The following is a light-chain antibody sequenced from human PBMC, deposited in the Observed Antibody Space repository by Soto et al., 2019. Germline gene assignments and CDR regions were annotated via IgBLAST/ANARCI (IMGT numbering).Light chain of an antibody. CDR2: GAS. CDR1: QSVSSSY. CDR3: QQYGSSPPWT. V-gene: IGKV3-20*01. J-gene: IGKJ1*01. Sequence: EIVLTQSPGTLSLSPGARATLSCRASQSVSSSYLAWYQQKPGGAPRLLIYGASSRATGIPDRFSGSGSGTDFTLTISRLEPEDFAVYYCQQYGSSPPWTFGQGTKVDIK.